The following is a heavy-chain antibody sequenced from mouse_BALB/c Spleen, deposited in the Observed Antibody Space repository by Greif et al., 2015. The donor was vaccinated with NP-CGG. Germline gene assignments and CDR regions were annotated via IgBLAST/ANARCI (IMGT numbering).Heavy chain of an antibody. CDR2: IYPGDGST. CDR1: GYTFTSYY. J-gene: IGHJ3*01. CDR3: ARRGYEGAWFAY. Sequence: QVQLQQSGPELVKPGASVKMSCKASGYTFTSYYIHWVKQRPGQGLEWIGWIYPGDGSTKYNEKFKGKTTLTADKSSSTAYMLLSSLTSEDSAIYFCARRGYEGAWFAYWGQGTLVTVSA. V-gene: IGHV1S56*01. D-gene: IGHD2-2*01.